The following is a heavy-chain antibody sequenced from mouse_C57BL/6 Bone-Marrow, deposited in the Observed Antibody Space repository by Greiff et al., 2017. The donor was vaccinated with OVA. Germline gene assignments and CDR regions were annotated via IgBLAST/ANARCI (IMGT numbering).Heavy chain of an antibody. CDR3: ARWDYYGSGFAY. V-gene: IGHV1-81*01. CDR2: IYPRSGTT. J-gene: IGHJ3*01. CDR1: GYTFTSYG. Sequence: VKLQESGAELARPGASVKLSCKASGYTFTSYGISWVQQRTGQGLEWIGEIYPRSGTTYYNEKFKGKATLTADKSSSTAYMELRSLTSEDSAVYFCARWDYYGSGFAYWGQGTLVTVSA. D-gene: IGHD1-1*01.